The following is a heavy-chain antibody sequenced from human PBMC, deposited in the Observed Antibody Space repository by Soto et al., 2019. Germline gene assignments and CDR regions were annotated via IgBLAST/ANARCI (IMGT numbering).Heavy chain of an antibody. V-gene: IGHV4-39*01. CDR3: ARRDGWELRRSDPFDP. Sequence: QLQLQESGPGLVKPSETLSLTCTVSGGSISSSSYYWGWIRQPPGKGLEWIGSIYYSGSTYYNPSLKSRVTISVDTSKNQFSLKLSSVTAADTAVYYCARRDGWELRRSDPFDPWGQGTLVTVSS. CDR1: GGSISSSSYY. J-gene: IGHJ5*02. D-gene: IGHD1-26*01. CDR2: IYYSGST.